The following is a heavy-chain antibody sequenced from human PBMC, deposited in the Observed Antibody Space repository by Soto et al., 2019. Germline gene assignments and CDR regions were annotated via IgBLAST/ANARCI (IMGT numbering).Heavy chain of an antibody. Sequence: GASVKVSCKVSGYTLTELSMHWVRQAPGKGLEWMGGFDPEDGETIYAQKFQGRVTMTEDTSTDTAYMELSSLRSEDTAVYYCATFPEPRDILTIAKWFDPWGQGTLVTVSS. J-gene: IGHJ5*02. CDR1: GYTLTELS. V-gene: IGHV1-24*01. CDR2: FDPEDGET. D-gene: IGHD3-9*01. CDR3: ATFPEPRDILTIAKWFDP.